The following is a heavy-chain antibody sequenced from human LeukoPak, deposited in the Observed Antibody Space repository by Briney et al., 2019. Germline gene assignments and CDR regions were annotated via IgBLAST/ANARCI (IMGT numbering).Heavy chain of an antibody. J-gene: IGHJ4*02. Sequence: ASVKVSCKVSGYTLTELSMHWVRQAPGKGLEWMAGFDPEDGETIYAQKFQGRVIMTEDTSTDTAYIELSSLRSEDTAVYYCATAPGNYYGSGSFDYWGQGTLVTVSS. CDR3: ATAPGNYYGSGSFDY. D-gene: IGHD3-10*01. V-gene: IGHV1-24*01. CDR2: FDPEDGET. CDR1: GYTLTELS.